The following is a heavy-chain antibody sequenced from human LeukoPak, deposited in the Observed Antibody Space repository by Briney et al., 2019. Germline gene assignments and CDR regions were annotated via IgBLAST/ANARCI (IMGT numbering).Heavy chain of an antibody. V-gene: IGHV3-30*18. J-gene: IGHJ4*02. CDR2: ISYDGSNK. D-gene: IGHD3-22*01. CDR1: GFTFSSYG. CDR3: AKDWDDRSGYSYYFDY. Sequence: GGSLRLSCAASGFTFSSYGMHWVRQAPGKGLEWVAVISYDGSNKYYADSVKGRFTISRDNSKNTLNLQMNSLRAEDTAVYYCAKDWDDRSGYSYYFDYWGQGTLVTVSS.